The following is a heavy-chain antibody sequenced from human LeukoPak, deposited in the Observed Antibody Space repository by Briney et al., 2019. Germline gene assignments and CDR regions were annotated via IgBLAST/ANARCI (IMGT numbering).Heavy chain of an antibody. CDR3: ARRGYSYGSRAFDI. J-gene: IGHJ3*02. CDR1: GGSISSSNW. D-gene: IGHD5-18*01. V-gene: IGHV4-4*02. Sequence: SGTLSLTCAVSGGSISSSNWWSRVRQPPGKGLEWIGEIYHSGSTNYNPSLKSRVTISVDKSKNQFSLKLSSVTAADTAVYYCARRGYSYGSRAFDIWGQGTMVTVSS. CDR2: IYHSGST.